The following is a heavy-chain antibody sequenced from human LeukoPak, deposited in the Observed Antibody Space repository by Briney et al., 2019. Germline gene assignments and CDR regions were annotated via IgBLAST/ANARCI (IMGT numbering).Heavy chain of an antibody. Sequence: PGGSLRLSCAASGFSLSGYWMHWVRHAPGKGLVWVSRISPEGSGTTYADSVKGRFTISRDNSKNTLYLQMNSLRDEDAAVYHCTRVQAGRSGLMDVWGRGTTVTGSS. V-gene: IGHV3-74*01. J-gene: IGHJ6*02. CDR1: GFSLSGYW. CDR3: TRVQAGRSGLMDV. CDR2: ISPEGSGT. D-gene: IGHD2-8*02.